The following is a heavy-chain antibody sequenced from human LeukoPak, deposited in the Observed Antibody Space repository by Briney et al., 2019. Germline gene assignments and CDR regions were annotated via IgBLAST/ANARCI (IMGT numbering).Heavy chain of an antibody. J-gene: IGHJ6*03. CDR2: INPNSGGT. Sequence: ASVKVSCKASGYTFTGYYMHWVRQAPGQGLEWMGWINPNSGGTNYAQEFQGRVTMTRDTSISTAYMELSRLRSDDTAVYYCAREVATAGTLDYYYYMDVWGKGTTVTVSS. CDR1: GYTFTGYY. D-gene: IGHD6-13*01. CDR3: AREVATAGTLDYYYYMDV. V-gene: IGHV1-2*02.